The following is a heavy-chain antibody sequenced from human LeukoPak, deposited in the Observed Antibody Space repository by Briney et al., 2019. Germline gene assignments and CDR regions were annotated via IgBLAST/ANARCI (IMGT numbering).Heavy chain of an antibody. CDR3: VGTPSIAATGTLWWFDP. D-gene: IGHD6-13*01. Sequence: PSETLSLTCTVSGGSISSYYWSWIRQPPGKGLEWIGYIYYIGSTNYNPSLKSRVTISVDTSKNQFSLKLSSVTAADTAIYYCVGTPSIAATGTLWWFDPWGQGTPVTVSS. J-gene: IGHJ5*02. CDR2: IYYIGST. CDR1: GGSISSYY. V-gene: IGHV4-59*01.